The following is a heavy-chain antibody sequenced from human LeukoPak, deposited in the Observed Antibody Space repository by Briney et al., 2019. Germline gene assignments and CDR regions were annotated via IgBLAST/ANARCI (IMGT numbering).Heavy chain of an antibody. CDR2: ISSSSSTI. CDR3: ARALPTHYDFWGGYYTDDFDY. V-gene: IGHV3-48*01. CDR1: GFTFSSYS. Sequence: PGGSLRLSCAASGFTFSSYSMNWVRQAPGKGLEWVSYISSSSSTIYYADSVKGRFTISRDNAKNSLYLQMYSLRAEDTAVYYCARALPTHYDFWGGYYTDDFDYWGQGTLVTVSS. J-gene: IGHJ4*02. D-gene: IGHD3-3*01.